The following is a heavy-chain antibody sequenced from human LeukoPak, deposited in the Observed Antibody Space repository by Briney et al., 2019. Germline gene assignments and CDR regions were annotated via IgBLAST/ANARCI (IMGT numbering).Heavy chain of an antibody. CDR3: AKGARGDTVTSIVGLNWFDP. CDR2: ISYDGSHK. J-gene: IGHJ5*02. Sequence: PGRSLRLSCAASGITFRSYGMHWVRQAPDKGLEWVAVISYDGSHKYYADSVKGRFSISRDNSKNTLYLQMNSLRADDTAVYYCAKGARGDTVTSIVGLNWFDPWGQGTLVTVSS. V-gene: IGHV3-30*18. D-gene: IGHD4-17*01. CDR1: GITFRSYG.